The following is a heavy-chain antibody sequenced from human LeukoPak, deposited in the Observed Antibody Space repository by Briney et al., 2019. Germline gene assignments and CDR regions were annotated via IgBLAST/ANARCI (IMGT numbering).Heavy chain of an antibody. CDR3: ARVSYYYDSSGYYHNWFDP. CDR1: GVSISSTSHA. Sequence: SETLSLTCTVSGVSISSTSHAWGWSRQPPGKGLEWLGNIYNSGSSNYSPSLRSRVSISVDTSKNQFSLKLSSVTAADTAVYYCARVSYYYDSSGYYHNWFDPWGQGTLVTVSS. J-gene: IGHJ5*02. V-gene: IGHV4-39*07. D-gene: IGHD3-22*01. CDR2: IYNSGSS.